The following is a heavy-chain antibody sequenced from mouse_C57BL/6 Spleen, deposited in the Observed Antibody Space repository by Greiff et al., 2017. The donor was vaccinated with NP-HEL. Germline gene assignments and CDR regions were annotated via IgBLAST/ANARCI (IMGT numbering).Heavy chain of an antibody. V-gene: IGHV1-64*01. D-gene: IGHD2-5*01. CDR2: IHPNSGST. J-gene: IGHJ3*01. Sequence: VQLQQSGAELVKPGASVKLSCKASGYTFTSYWMHWVKQRPGQGLEWIGMIHPNSGSTNYNEKFKSKATLTVDKSSSTAYMQLSSLTSEDSAVYYCARGYSNYSAWFAYWGQGTLVTVSA. CDR1: GYTFTSYW. CDR3: ARGYSNYSAWFAY.